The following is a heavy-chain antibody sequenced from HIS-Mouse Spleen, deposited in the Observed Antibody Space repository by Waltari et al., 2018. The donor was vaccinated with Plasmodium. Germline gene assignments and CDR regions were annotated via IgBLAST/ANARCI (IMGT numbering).Heavy chain of an antibody. D-gene: IGHD6-13*01. V-gene: IGHV3-7*01. CDR2: IKQDGSEK. CDR3: ASSWYWYFDL. J-gene: IGHJ2*01. CDR1: GFALGGPW. Sequence: EVQLVKSGGGLVQPGGSLRPSFAASGFALGGPWTSWVRQAPGKGLEWVANIKQDGSEKYYVDSVKGRFTISRDNAKNSLYLQMNSLRAEDTAVYYCASSWYWYFDLWGRGTLVTVSS.